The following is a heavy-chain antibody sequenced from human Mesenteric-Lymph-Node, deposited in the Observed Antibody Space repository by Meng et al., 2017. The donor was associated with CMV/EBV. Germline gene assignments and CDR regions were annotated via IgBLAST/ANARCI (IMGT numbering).Heavy chain of an antibody. CDR2: IKQDGSGK. V-gene: IGHV3-7*01. J-gene: IGHJ6*02. Sequence: GGSLRLSCAASGFTFSSHWMSWVRQAPGKGLEWVANIKQDGSGKYYVDSVKGRFSISRDNAKNSLYLQMNSLRVEDTAVYYCARDRYSGHDYYYYGMDVWGQGTTVTVSS. D-gene: IGHD5-12*01. CDR1: GFTFSSHW. CDR3: ARDRYSGHDYYYYGMDV.